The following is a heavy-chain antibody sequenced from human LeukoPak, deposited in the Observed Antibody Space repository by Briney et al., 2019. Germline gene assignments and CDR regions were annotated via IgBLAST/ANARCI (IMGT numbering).Heavy chain of an antibody. D-gene: IGHD5-12*01. V-gene: IGHV4-4*03. J-gene: IGHJ5*02. CDR1: GGSITSNNW. Sequence: PPETLSLTCAVSGGSITSNNWWSWVRQPPGKGLEWIGEVYHSGSTNYHPSLKSRITISVDKSKNQFSLKLSSVTAADTAVYYCARAVRLWWLSSWFDPWGQGTLVTVSS. CDR3: ARAVRLWWLSSWFDP. CDR2: VYHSGST.